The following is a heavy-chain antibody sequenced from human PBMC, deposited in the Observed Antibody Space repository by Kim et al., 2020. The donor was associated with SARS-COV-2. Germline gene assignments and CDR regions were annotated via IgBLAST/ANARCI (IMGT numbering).Heavy chain of an antibody. CDR3: ARGGIAARRVYYYMDV. V-gene: IGHV4-34*01. Sequence: SETLSLTCAVYGGSFSGYYWSWIRQPPGKGLEWIGEINHSGSTNYNPSLKSRVTISVDTSKNQFSLKLSSVTAADTAVYYCARGGIAARRVYYYMDVWGKGTTVTVSS. CDR2: INHSGST. D-gene: IGHD6-6*01. J-gene: IGHJ6*03. CDR1: GGSFSGYY.